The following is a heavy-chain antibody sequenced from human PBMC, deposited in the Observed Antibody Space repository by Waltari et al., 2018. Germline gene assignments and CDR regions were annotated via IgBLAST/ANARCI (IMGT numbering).Heavy chain of an antibody. V-gene: IGHV1-69*02. J-gene: IGHJ4*02. Sequence: QVQLVQSGAEVKKPGSSVKVSCKASGGTFSSYTISWVRQVHGHGLEWMGRMCPFLGLATSAQKFQGRVTITADKSTSTAYMELSSLRSEDTAVYYCARSSEVEMTTIGADYFDYWGQGTLVTVSS. CDR2: MCPFLGLA. CDR1: GGTFSSYT. D-gene: IGHD4-4*01. CDR3: ARSSEVEMTTIGADYFDY.